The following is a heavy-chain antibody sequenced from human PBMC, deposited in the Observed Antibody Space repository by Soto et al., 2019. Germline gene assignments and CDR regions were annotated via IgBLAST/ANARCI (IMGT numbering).Heavy chain of an antibody. CDR1: GFTFSNYA. V-gene: IGHV3-23*01. D-gene: IGHD3-10*01. CDR2: VNNGGGGT. CDR3: AKERLGRGIDY. Sequence: EVLLLDSGGGLVQPGGSLRLSCAASGFTFSNYAMTWVRQAPGKGPEWISTVNNGGGGTYYADSVKGRFTISRDNSKNTLYLQVSSLRAEDTAVYYCAKERLGRGIDYWGQGILVIVSS. J-gene: IGHJ4*02.